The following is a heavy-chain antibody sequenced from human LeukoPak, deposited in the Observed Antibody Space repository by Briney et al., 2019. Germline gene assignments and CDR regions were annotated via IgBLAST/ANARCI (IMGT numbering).Heavy chain of an antibody. CDR3: ARVRDWFDP. D-gene: IGHD4/OR15-4a*01. CDR1: GGSLSDYY. Sequence: SETLSLTCAVYGGSLSDYYWSWIRQPPGKGLEWIGYIWYSGYTYYNPSLKSRVTISVDTSKDQFFLKLSSVTAADTAMYYCARVRDWFDPWGQGTLVTVSS. V-gene: IGHV4-34*01. J-gene: IGHJ5*02. CDR2: IWYSGYT.